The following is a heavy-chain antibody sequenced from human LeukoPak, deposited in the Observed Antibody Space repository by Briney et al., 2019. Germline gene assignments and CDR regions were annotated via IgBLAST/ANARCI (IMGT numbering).Heavy chain of an antibody. Sequence: SVKVSCKASGGTFSSYAISWVRHAPGQGLEWMGGIIPIFGTANYAQKFQGRVTITADESTSTAYMELSSLRSEDTAVYYCAREPHYGSGSYFFYWGQGTLVTVSS. J-gene: IGHJ4*02. CDR2: IIPIFGTA. V-gene: IGHV1-69*13. CDR1: GGTFSSYA. CDR3: AREPHYGSGSYFFY. D-gene: IGHD3-10*01.